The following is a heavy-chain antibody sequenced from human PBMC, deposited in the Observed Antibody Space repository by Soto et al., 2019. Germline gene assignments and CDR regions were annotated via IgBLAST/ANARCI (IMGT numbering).Heavy chain of an antibody. CDR3: ARDTAPASTAFDYYSGMDV. CDR2: ISSSGSTI. J-gene: IGHJ6*02. D-gene: IGHD4-17*01. Sequence: PGVSLRLPCAAWGFRFSGYYLSCIRQAPGKGQEWVSYISSSGSTIYYAGSVKGRLTISRDNTKKSLYLQRNSLRAEDTAVYYCARDTAPASTAFDYYSGMDVWRQGTTVTVSS. CDR1: GFRFSGYY. V-gene: IGHV3-11*01.